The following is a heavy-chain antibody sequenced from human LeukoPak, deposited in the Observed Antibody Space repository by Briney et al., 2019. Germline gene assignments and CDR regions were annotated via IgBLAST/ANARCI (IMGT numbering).Heavy chain of an antibody. Sequence: GGSLRLSCAASGFTFSSNWMHWVRQAPGKGLVWVSRINEDGSTTNYADSVKGRLTISRDNAKNTLYLQMNSLRAEDTAVYYCVRDLGGRSGHWGQGTLVTVSS. J-gene: IGHJ4*02. V-gene: IGHV3-74*01. CDR2: INEDGSTT. D-gene: IGHD1-26*01. CDR3: VRDLGGRSGH. CDR1: GFTFSSNW.